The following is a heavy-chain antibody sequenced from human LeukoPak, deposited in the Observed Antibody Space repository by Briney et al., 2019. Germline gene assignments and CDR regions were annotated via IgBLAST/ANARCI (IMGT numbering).Heavy chain of an antibody. D-gene: IGHD6-19*01. V-gene: IGHV3-73*01. J-gene: IGHJ4*02. CDR1: GFTFSGSA. CDR2: IRSKANSYAT. CDR3: TTIAVAGLVDY. Sequence: GGSLRLSCAASGFTFSGSAMHWVRQASGKGLEGVGRIRSKANSYATAYAASVKGRFTISRDDSKNTAYLQMNSLKTEDTAVYYCTTIAVAGLVDYWGQGTLVTVSS.